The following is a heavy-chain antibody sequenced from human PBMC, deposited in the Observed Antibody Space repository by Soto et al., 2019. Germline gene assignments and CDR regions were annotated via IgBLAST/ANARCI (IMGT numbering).Heavy chain of an antibody. V-gene: IGHV4-4*07. D-gene: IGHD1-1*01. CDR2: IYTSGAT. J-gene: IGHJ4*02. CDR3: ARGGIQLSYAFDY. Sequence: QVQLQESGPGLVKPSETLSLTCSVSGSSFSNFYWSWIRQPAGKGLEWIVRIYTSGATSYNPSLKSRVTMSVDTSQTQMSLNLRSVTAADTAVYYCARGGIQLSYAFDYWGQGILVTVSS. CDR1: GSSFSNFY.